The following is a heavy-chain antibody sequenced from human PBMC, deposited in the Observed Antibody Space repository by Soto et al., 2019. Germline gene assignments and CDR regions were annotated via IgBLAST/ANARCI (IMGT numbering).Heavy chain of an antibody. CDR1: GDSVSSNTAS. CDR2: TYFRSKWYN. Sequence: QTLSLPCXISGDSVSSNTASWNWIRQSPSRGLEWLGRTYFRSKWYNDYAVSVKSRIIINPDTSNNQFSLQLNSVTPEDTAVYFRAKGDNLGPKTGYAFDPWGQGIMVTVSS. V-gene: IGHV6-1*01. J-gene: IGHJ5*02. D-gene: IGHD5-12*01. CDR3: AKGDNLGPKTGYAFDP.